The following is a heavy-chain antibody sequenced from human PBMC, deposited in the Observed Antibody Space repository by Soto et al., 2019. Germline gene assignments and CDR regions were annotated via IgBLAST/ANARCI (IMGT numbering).Heavy chain of an antibody. CDR1: GFTFSDYY. D-gene: IGHD6-13*01. CDR3: ARTIAAAGGRRYFDH. CDR2: ISSSSSYT. J-gene: IGHJ2*01. Sequence: QVQLVESGGGLVKPGGSLRLSCAASGFTFSDYYMSWIRQAPGKGLEWVSYISSSSSYTNYADSVKGRFTISKDNAKNSLYPQMNSLRAEDTAVYYCARTIAAAGGRRYFDHWGRGTLVTVSS. V-gene: IGHV3-11*05.